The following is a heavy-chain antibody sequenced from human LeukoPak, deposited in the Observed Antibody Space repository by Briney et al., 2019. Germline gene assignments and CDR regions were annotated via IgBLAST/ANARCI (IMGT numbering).Heavy chain of an antibody. V-gene: IGHV1-18*01. Sequence: GASVKVSCKASGYTFTSYGISWVRQAPGQGLEWMGWISAYNGNTNYAQKLQGRVTMTTDTSTSTAYMELRSLRSDDTAVYYCARERLVYDFWSGYLYYYYGMDVWGQGTTVTVSS. CDR2: ISAYNGNT. J-gene: IGHJ6*02. CDR1: GYTFTSYG. CDR3: ARERLVYDFWSGYLYYYYGMDV. D-gene: IGHD3-3*01.